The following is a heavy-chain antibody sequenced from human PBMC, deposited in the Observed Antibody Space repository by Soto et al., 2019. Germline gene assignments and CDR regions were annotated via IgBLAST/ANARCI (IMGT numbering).Heavy chain of an antibody. J-gene: IGHJ4*02. CDR1: GFSFSDYY. D-gene: IGHD2-2*02. V-gene: IGHV3-11*01. CDR2: ISGSGSTI. CDR3: AREYPYFDY. Sequence: VGSLRLSCAASGFSFSDYYMSWIRQAPGKGLEWVSYISGSGSTIYYADSVKGRFTISRDNAKKSLYLQMNSLRAEETAVYFCAREYPYFDYWGQGALVTVSS.